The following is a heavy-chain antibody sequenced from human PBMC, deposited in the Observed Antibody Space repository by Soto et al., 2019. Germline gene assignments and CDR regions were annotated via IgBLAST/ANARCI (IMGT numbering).Heavy chain of an antibody. CDR2: IYHSGST. CDR1: GGSISSGGYS. CDR3: ARAHYGDYGYGMDV. J-gene: IGHJ6*02. D-gene: IGHD4-17*01. Sequence: QLQLQESGSGLVKPSQTLSLTCAVSGGSISSGGYSWSWIRQPPGKGLEWIGYIYHSGSTYYNPSLKSRVTISVDKSKNQFSLKLSSVTAADTAVYYCARAHYGDYGYGMDVWGQGTTVTVSS. V-gene: IGHV4-30-2*01.